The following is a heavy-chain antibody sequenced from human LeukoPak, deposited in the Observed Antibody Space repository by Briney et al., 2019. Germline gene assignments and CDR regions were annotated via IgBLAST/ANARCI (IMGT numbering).Heavy chain of an antibody. CDR2: VHSGDFDT. Sequence: GESLKISCKGSGYSFSSYWIAWVRQMPGKGLEWMGIVHSGDFDTRYSPSFQGQVTISADKSISTAYLQWSSLKASDTAMYYCARANGWYYDLWSGYVYTYDIWGQGTMVTVSS. J-gene: IGHJ3*02. V-gene: IGHV5-51*01. CDR3: ARANGWYYDLWSGYVYTYDI. CDR1: GYSFSSYW. D-gene: IGHD3-3*01.